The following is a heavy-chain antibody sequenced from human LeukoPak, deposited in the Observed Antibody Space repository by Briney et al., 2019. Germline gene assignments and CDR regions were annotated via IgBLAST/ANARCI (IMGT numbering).Heavy chain of an antibody. CDR2: IRSKANSYAT. V-gene: IGHV3-73*01. Sequence: GGSLKLSCGASGFXFSGSAIHWVRQASGKGLEWVGRIRSKANSYATAYAASVKGRFTISRDDSKNTAYLQMNSLTAEDTAVYYCARGPDYYGSGTYVSWGQGTLVTVSS. CDR3: ARGPDYYGSGTYVS. D-gene: IGHD3-10*01. J-gene: IGHJ5*02. CDR1: GFXFSGSA.